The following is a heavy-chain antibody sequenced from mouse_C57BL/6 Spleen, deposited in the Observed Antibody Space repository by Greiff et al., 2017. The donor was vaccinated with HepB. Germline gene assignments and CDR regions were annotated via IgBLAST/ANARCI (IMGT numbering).Heavy chain of an antibody. V-gene: IGHV1-19*01. CDR2: INPYNGGT. CDR3: AVYYDSFFAY. Sequence: DVQLQESGPVLVKPGASVKMSCKASGYTFTDYYMNWVKQSHGKSLEWIGVINPYNGGTSYNQKFKGKAPLTVDKSSSTAYMELNSLTSEDSAVYYWAVYYDSFFAYWGQGTLVTVSA. J-gene: IGHJ3*01. D-gene: IGHD2-4*01. CDR1: GYTFTDYY.